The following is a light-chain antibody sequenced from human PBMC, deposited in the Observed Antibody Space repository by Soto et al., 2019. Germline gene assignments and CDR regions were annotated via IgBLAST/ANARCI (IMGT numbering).Light chain of an antibody. J-gene: IGLJ1*01. Sequence: QSVLTQPPSVSAAPGQKVTISCSGSSSNIGNNYVSWYQQLPGTAPKLLIYDNNKRPSGIPDRFSGSKSGTSATLGITGLQTGDEADYYCATWDSSLSVYVFGTGTKATVL. CDR3: ATWDSSLSVYV. V-gene: IGLV1-51*01. CDR1: SSNIGNNY. CDR2: DNN.